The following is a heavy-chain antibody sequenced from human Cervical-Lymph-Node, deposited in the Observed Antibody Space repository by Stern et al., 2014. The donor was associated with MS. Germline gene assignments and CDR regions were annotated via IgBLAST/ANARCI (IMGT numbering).Heavy chain of an antibody. V-gene: IGHV3-30*03. Sequence: DQLVESGGAVVQPGRSLRLSCAASGFTFSSYGIHWVRQAPGKGLECVTVISYDGNHKYYAASVKGRFTISRDNSKNTLHLQMNSVTPDDTAIYYCARDYEDTSMLFDHWGQGTLVTVSS. CDR1: GFTFSSYG. CDR2: ISYDGNHK. D-gene: IGHD2-8*01. J-gene: IGHJ4*02. CDR3: ARDYEDTSMLFDH.